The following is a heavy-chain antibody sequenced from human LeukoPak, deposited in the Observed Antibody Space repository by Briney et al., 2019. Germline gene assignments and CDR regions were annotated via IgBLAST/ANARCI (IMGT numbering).Heavy chain of an antibody. CDR1: GFTFSSYW. V-gene: IGHV3-74*01. Sequence: GGSLRLSCAVSGFTFSSYWMHWVRQAPGEGLVWVSGINIDGSDANYADSVKGRFTISRANAKNTLYLQMSSLRAEDTAVYYCARVSSAAFDIWGQGTMVTVSS. CDR3: ARVSSAAFDI. J-gene: IGHJ3*02. CDR2: INIDGSDA.